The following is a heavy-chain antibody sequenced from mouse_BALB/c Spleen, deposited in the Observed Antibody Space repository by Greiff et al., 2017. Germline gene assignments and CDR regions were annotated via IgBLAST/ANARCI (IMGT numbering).Heavy chain of an antibody. CDR3: ARSGGTSPYYYAMDY. V-gene: IGHV1-9*01. J-gene: IGHJ4*01. D-gene: IGHD3-3*01. CDR1: GYTFSSYW. Sequence: VQLQQSGAELMKPGASVKISCKATGYTFSSYWIEWVKQRPGHGLEWIGEILPGSGSTNYNGKFKGKATLTADKSSSTAYMQLSSLTSVDSAVYFCARSGGTSPYYYAMDYWGQGTSVTVSS. CDR2: ILPGSGST.